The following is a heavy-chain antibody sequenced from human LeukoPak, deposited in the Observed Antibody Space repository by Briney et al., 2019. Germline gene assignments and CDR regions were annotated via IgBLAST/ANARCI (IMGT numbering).Heavy chain of an antibody. V-gene: IGHV4-39*01. Sequence: SETLSLTCTVSGGSISSSSYYWGWIRQPPGKGLEWIGSIYYRGSTYYNPSLKSRVTISVDTSKNQFSLKLSSVTAADTAVYFCARGPYSYDSSGAFDIWGQGTMVTVSS. CDR1: GGSISSSSYY. J-gene: IGHJ3*02. CDR3: ARGPYSYDSSGAFDI. D-gene: IGHD3-22*01. CDR2: IYYRGST.